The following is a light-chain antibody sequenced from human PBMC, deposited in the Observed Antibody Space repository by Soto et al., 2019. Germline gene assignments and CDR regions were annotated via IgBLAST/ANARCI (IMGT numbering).Light chain of an antibody. Sequence: EIMMTQSPATLSVSPGERATLSCRASQSVSRSLAWYQQKPGQAPRLLVYGASTRATGIPARFSGSGSGTEFTLTISSLQSEDFVVYYCQQYNNWPPRYTFGQGTKLEIK. J-gene: IGKJ2*01. CDR3: QQYNNWPPRYT. CDR2: GAS. V-gene: IGKV3-15*01. CDR1: QSVSRS.